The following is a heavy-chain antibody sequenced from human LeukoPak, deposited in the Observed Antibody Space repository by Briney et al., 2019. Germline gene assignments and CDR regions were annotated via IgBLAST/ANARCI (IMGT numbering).Heavy chain of an antibody. CDR3: TRLVGAND. CDR1: GFTFSDHA. Sequence: GGSLRLSCAASGFTFSDHAMDWVRKAPGKGLEWVGRIRNKANSYTTEYAASVQGRFTVSRDDSKNSLYLQMNSMKTEDTAVYYCTRLVGANDWGQGTLVTVSS. CDR2: IRNKANSYTT. J-gene: IGHJ4*02. D-gene: IGHD1-26*01. V-gene: IGHV3-72*01.